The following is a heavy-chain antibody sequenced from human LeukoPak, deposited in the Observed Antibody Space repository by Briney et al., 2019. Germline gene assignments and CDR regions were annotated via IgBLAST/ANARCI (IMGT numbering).Heavy chain of an antibody. Sequence: GGSLRLSCTASGFTFNSYTISWVREAPGKGLKWVSSISGSGNYIYHAASVKGRFTISRDDAQNSVYLQMNSLKDEDTAVYYCARSRSSSPYDKNLNYWGQGTLVVVSS. CDR2: ISGSGNYI. D-gene: IGHD3-10*01. CDR1: GFTFNSYT. V-gene: IGHV3-21*01. CDR3: ARSRSSSPYDKNLNY. J-gene: IGHJ4*02.